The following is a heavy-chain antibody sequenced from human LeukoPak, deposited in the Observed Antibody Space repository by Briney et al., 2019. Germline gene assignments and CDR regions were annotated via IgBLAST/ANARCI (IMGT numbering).Heavy chain of an antibody. J-gene: IGHJ4*02. V-gene: IGHV3-30*02. CDR2: IRYDGSNE. D-gene: IGHD5-12*01. CDR1: GFTFSSNG. Sequence: AGGSLRLSCATSGFTFSSNGLHWVRQAPGKGLEWVAFIRYDGSNEYYADSVQGRFVISRDNSKNTLYLQMNSLRTEDTAVYYYAKTGYSGSAYGTWYFDYWGQGTLVTVSS. CDR3: AKTGYSGSAYGTWYFDY.